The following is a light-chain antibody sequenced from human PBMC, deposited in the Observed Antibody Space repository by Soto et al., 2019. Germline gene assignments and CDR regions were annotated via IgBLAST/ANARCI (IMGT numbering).Light chain of an antibody. V-gene: IGLV2-14*01. CDR3: SSYTTITTLV. CDR2: EVS. J-gene: IGLJ2*01. Sequence: QSVLTQPASVSGSPGQSITISCTGTSSDVGAYDYVSWYQQHPGKAPKLMIYEVSNRRPGVSDRFSGSKSGNTASLTISGLQADDEADYYCSSYTTITTLVFGGGTKLTVL. CDR1: SSDVGAYDY.